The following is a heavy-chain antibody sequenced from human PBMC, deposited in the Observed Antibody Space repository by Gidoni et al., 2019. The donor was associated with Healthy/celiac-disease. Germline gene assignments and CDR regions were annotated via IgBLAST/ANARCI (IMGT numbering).Heavy chain of an antibody. CDR3: ARDIYSGYGRDYYYFYGMDV. J-gene: IGHJ6*02. Sequence: QGQLVESGGGVVQPGGSLRLSCAASGFTFNSHGLEWVRQAPGKGLELVAAIRYDGDEKYYGDSVKGRFTISRDNSKNTLYLEMNSLRAEDTALYYCARDIYSGYGRDYYYFYGMDVWGQGTTVTVSS. D-gene: IGHD5-12*01. CDR1: GFTFNSHG. CDR2: IRYDGDEK. V-gene: IGHV3-33*01.